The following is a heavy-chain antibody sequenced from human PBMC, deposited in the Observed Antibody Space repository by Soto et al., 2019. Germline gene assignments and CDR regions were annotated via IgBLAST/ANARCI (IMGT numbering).Heavy chain of an antibody. D-gene: IGHD1-20*01. Sequence: EVQLVESGGGLVQPGRSLRLSCAASGFTFDDYAMHWVRQAPGKGLEWVSGISWNSGSIGYADSVKGRFTISRDNAKNSLYLQMNSLRAEDTALYYCAKDPQLNGEPYNWNAWFDPWGQGTLVTVSS. CDR3: AKDPQLNGEPYNWNAWFDP. CDR1: GFTFDDYA. V-gene: IGHV3-9*01. J-gene: IGHJ5*02. CDR2: ISWNSGSI.